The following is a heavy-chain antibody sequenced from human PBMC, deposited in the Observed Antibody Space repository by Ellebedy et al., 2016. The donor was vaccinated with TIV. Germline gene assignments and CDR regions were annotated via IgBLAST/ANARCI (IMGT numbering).Heavy chain of an antibody. CDR2: IYYSGST. V-gene: IGHV4-61*08. D-gene: IGHD3-22*01. J-gene: IGHJ3*02. Sequence: MPGGSLRLSCTVSGGSISSTGYYWSWIRQPPGKGLEWIGYIYYSGSTNYNPSLKSRVTISVDTSKNQFSLKLSSVTAADTAVYYCATNAGHYDSSGLDAFDIWGQGTMVTVSS. CDR1: GGSISSTGYY. CDR3: ATNAGHYDSSGLDAFDI.